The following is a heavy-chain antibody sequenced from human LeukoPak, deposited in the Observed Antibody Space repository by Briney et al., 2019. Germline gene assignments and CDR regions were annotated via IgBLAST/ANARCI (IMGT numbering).Heavy chain of an antibody. CDR2: IYYSGST. CDR3: ARRNYDQGGFY. D-gene: IGHD3-3*01. J-gene: IGHJ4*02. CDR1: GGSISSSSYY. V-gene: IGHV4-39*01. Sequence: SETLSLTCTVSGGSISSSSYYWGWFRHPPGKGLEWIWSIYYSGSTYYNPSLKSRVTISVDTSKNQFSLKLSSVTAADMAVYYCARRNYDQGGFYWGQGTLVTVSS.